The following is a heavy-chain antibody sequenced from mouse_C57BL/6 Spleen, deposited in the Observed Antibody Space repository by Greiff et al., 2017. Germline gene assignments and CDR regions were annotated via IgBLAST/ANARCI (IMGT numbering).Heavy chain of an antibody. CDR2: IYPGDGDT. Sequence: VQLQQSGPELVKPGASVKISCKASGYAFSSSWMNWVKQRPGKGLEWIGRIYPGDGDTNYNGKFKGKATLTADKSTSTAYMQLSSLTSEDSAVYFCARKGGAMDYWGQGTSVTVSS. V-gene: IGHV1-82*01. CDR1: GYAFSSSW. CDR3: ARKGGAMDY. J-gene: IGHJ4*01.